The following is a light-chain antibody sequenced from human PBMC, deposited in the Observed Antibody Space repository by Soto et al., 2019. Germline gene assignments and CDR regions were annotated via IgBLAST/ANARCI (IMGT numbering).Light chain of an antibody. CDR2: TTS. CDR3: LLYYDGAHV. V-gene: IGLV7-43*01. Sequence: QGVGNREASGTGAARGGGSLTCASSTGAVTSDYYPSWFQQKPGQAPRALIYTTSNKHSWTPARFSGSLLGGKAALTLSGVQPEDEAAYYCLLYYDGAHVFGTGTKVTVL. J-gene: IGLJ1*01. CDR1: TGAVTSDYY.